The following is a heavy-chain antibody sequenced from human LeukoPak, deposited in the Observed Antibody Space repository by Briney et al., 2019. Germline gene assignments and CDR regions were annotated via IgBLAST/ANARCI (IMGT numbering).Heavy chain of an antibody. J-gene: IGHJ5*02. D-gene: IGHD4-23*01. CDR1: GASIASGSYH. CDR2: ISAGGRT. CDR3: TRGGHDYGGSFDT. Sequence: SETLSLTCAISGASIASGSYHWDWIRQPAGSRPEYIGRISAGGRTNYNPSLKSRLTISMDTSKNHVSLRLSSVTAADAAVYYCTRGGHDYGGSFDTWGQGILVTVSS. V-gene: IGHV4-61*02.